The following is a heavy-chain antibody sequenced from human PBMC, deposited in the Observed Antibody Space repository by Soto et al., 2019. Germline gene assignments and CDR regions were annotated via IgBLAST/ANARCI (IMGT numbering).Heavy chain of an antibody. CDR2: INPSGGST. CDR3: ASTSTYYDFWSGPYPCY. D-gene: IGHD3-3*01. CDR1: GYTFTSYY. Sequence: ASVKVSCKASGYTFTSYYMHWVRQAPGQGLEWMGIINPSGGSTSYAQKFQGRVTMTRDTSTSTVYMELSSLRSEDTAVYYCASTSTYYDFWSGPYPCYWGQCILVSVSS. V-gene: IGHV1-46*01. J-gene: IGHJ1*01.